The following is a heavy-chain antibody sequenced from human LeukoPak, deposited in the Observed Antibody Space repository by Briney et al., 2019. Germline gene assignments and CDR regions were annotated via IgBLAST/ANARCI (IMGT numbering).Heavy chain of an antibody. V-gene: IGHV3-21*01. CDR2: ITTSSSYI. D-gene: IGHD5-18*01. Sequence: PGGPLRLSCAASGFTFSTYYMNWVRQAPGKGLEWVSSITTSSSYIYYADSVKGRFTISRDNAKNSLYLQMNSLRAEDTAVYYCARDLGGYSYGSHFDYWGQGTLVTVSS. CDR3: ARDLGGYSYGSHFDY. J-gene: IGHJ4*02. CDR1: GFTFSTYY.